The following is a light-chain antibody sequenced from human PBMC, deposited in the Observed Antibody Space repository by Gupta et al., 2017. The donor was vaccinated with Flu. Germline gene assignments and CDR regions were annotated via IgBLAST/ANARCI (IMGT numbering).Light chain of an antibody. CDR3: SSYATSYTFV. CDR2: DVN. CDR1: GSDVGTYNR. J-gene: IGLJ1*01. V-gene: IGLV2-18*02. Sequence: SALPQPPSASGSPGQSVTISCTGTGSDVGTYNRVSWYRQTPGTAPKLIIYDVNNRPSGVPDRFSGSKSGNTASLTISGLQGEDEADYYCSSYATSYTFVFGTGTKLTVL.